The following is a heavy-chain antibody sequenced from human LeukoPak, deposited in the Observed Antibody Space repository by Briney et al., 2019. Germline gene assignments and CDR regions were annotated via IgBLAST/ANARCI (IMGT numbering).Heavy chain of an antibody. J-gene: IGHJ3*02. CDR1: GGSISSSSYY. V-gene: IGHV4-39*01. CDR3: ARHPFNYDFWSGYYKACAFDI. Sequence: SETLSLTCTVSGGSISSSSYYWGWIRQPPGKGLEWIGSIYYSGSTYYNPSLKSRVTISVDTSKNQFSLKLSSVTAADTAVYYCARHPFNYDFWSGYYKACAFDIWGQGTMVTVSS. D-gene: IGHD3-3*01. CDR2: IYYSGST.